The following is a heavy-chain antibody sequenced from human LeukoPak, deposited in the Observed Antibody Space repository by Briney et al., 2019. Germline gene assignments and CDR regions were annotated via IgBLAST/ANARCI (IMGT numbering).Heavy chain of an antibody. V-gene: IGHV3-64*01. J-gene: IGHJ6*04. Sequence: GGSLRLSCAASGFTFSSYAMHWVRQAPGKGLEYVSAISSNGGSTYSANSVKGRFTISRDNAKNSLYLQINSLRAEDTAVYYCAEVGITMIGGVWGKGTTVTISS. D-gene: IGHD3-10*02. CDR2: ISSNGGST. CDR3: AEVGITMIGGV. CDR1: GFTFSSYA.